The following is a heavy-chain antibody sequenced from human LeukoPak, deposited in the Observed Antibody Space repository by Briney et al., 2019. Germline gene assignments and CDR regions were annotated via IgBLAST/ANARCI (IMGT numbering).Heavy chain of an antibody. CDR2: IYPGDSDT. CDR3: ARPIHRYSGNPDAFDI. D-gene: IGHD1-26*01. CDR1: GYSFTSYW. Sequence: GESLKISCKGSGYSFTSYWIGWVRQMPGKGLEWMGIIYPGDSDTRYSPSFQGQVTISADKSISTAYLQWSSLKASDTAMYYCARPIHRYSGNPDAFDIWGQGTMVTVSS. J-gene: IGHJ3*02. V-gene: IGHV5-51*01.